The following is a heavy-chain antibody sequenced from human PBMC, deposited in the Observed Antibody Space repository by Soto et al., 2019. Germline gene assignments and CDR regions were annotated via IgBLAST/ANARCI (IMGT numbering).Heavy chain of an antibody. CDR1: GYTFTSYD. CDR2: MNPNSGNT. Sequence: QVQLVQSGAEVKKPGASVKVSCKASGYTFTSYDINWVRQATGQGLEWMGWMNPNSGNTGYAQKFQGRVTMTRNTSISTAYMELSSLRCEDTAVYYGARGRGFDGWAGMDVWGQGTTVTVSS. CDR3: ARGRGFDGWAGMDV. D-gene: IGHD3-9*01. V-gene: IGHV1-8*01. J-gene: IGHJ6*02.